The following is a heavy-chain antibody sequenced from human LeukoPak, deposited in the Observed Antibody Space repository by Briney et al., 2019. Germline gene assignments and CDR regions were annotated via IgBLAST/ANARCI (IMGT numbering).Heavy chain of an antibody. CDR2: IKQDGSEN. D-gene: IGHD3-9*01. CDR1: GFTFRDYW. V-gene: IGHV3-7*05. Sequence: GGSLRLSCEASGFTFRDYWMTWVRQAPGKGLEGVANIKQDGSENHYVDSVKGRFTISRDNAKNSLYLQMNSLRAEDTAVYYCATYWRHFDWLLSDIWGLGTMVPVSS. CDR3: ATYWRHFDWLLSDI. J-gene: IGHJ3*02.